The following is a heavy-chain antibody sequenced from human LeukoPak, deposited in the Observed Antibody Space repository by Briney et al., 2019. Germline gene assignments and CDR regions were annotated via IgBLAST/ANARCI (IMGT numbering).Heavy chain of an antibody. D-gene: IGHD2-2*02. CDR3: ARYCSSTSCYTVNYYYGMDV. J-gene: IGHJ6*02. Sequence: ASVKVSCKASGYTFTSYGISWVRQAPGQGLEWMGWISAYNDNTNYAQKLQGRVTMTTDTSTSTAYMELRSLRSDDTAVYYCARYCSSTSCYTVNYYYGMDVWGQGTTVTVSS. CDR2: ISAYNDNT. V-gene: IGHV1-18*01. CDR1: GYTFTSYG.